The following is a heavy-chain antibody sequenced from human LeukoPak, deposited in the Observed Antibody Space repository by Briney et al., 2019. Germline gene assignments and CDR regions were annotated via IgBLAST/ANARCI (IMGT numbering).Heavy chain of an antibody. CDR1: GFTFSSYG. D-gene: IGHD3-22*01. V-gene: IGHV3-30*03. CDR2: IPYDGSNK. J-gene: IGHJ3*02. CDR3: HMIAAFDI. Sequence: GGSLRLSCAASGFTFSSYGMHWVRQAPGKGLEWVAVIPYDGSNKYYADSVKGRFTISRDNSKNTLYLQMNSLRAEDTAVYYCHMIAAFDIWGQGTMVTVSS.